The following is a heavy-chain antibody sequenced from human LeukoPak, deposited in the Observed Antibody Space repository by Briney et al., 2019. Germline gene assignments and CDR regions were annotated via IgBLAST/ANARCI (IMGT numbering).Heavy chain of an antibody. CDR1: GYSFTSSW. J-gene: IGHJ5*02. D-gene: IGHD3-10*01. CDR3: ARQPGAGWFDP. CDR2: INPSDSDT. Sequence: GESLKISCQASGYSFTSSWIGWARQMPGKGLEWMAIINPSDSDTRYSPSFQGQVTISADKSISTVYLQWGCLKASDTAMYYCARQPGAGWFDPWGQGTLVTVSS. V-gene: IGHV5-51*01.